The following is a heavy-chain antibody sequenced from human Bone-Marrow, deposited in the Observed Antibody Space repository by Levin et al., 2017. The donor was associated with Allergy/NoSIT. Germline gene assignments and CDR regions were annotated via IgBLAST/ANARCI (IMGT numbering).Heavy chain of an antibody. CDR2: INHSGSA. D-gene: IGHD2-2*01. V-gene: IGHV4-34*01. CDR1: GGAFSGYY. J-gene: IGHJ2*01. CDR3: ARGPYHGPWYFDC. Sequence: SQTLSLTCAMSGGAFSGYYWNWIRQSPGKGLEWIGEINHSGSADYNPSLETRVSMSVDIIKKQFSLKLTSVTAADTGIYYCARGPYHGPWYFDCWGRGTLVDVSS.